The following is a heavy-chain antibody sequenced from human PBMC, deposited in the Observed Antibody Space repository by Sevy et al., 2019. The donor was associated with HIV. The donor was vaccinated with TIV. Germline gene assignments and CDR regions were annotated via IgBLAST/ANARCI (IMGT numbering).Heavy chain of an antibody. V-gene: IGHV3-30-3*01. D-gene: IGHD3-3*01. Sequence: GGSLRLSCAASGFTFSSYAMHWVRQAPGKGLEWVAVISYDGSNNYYADSVKGRFTSSRDNSKNTLYLQMNSLRAEETAVYYCARGAYDFWSGYHFDYWGQGTLVTVSS. CDR3: ARGAYDFWSGYHFDY. J-gene: IGHJ4*02. CDR1: GFTFSSYA. CDR2: ISYDGSNN.